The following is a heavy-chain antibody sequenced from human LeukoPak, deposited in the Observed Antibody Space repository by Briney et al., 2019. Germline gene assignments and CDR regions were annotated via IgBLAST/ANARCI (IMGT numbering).Heavy chain of an antibody. CDR1: GGSIDSYY. J-gene: IGHJ4*02. Sequence: SETLSLTCTVSGGSIDSYYWSWIRQPPGKGLEWIGYIFYTGNTKYNPSLKSRVTISVDTSKNQFSLTLKSVTAADTAVYYCARHPPRGVTTGTFDSWGQGTLVTVSS. D-gene: IGHD4-17*01. CDR2: IFYTGNT. V-gene: IGHV4-59*08. CDR3: ARHPPRGVTTGTFDS.